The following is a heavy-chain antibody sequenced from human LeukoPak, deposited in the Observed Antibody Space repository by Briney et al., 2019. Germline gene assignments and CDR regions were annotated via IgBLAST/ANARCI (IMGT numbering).Heavy chain of an antibody. CDR3: ATTGYGGTYDAFDI. CDR2: INPNSGGT. CDR1: RYTLTGYY. D-gene: IGHD4-23*01. Sequence: ASVKVSCKASRYTLTGYYFHWVRQAPGQGLEWMGWINPNSGGTNYAQKFQGGVTMTRDTSISTIYMELGRLRFDDTAVFYCATTGYGGTYDAFDIWGQGTMVTVSS. J-gene: IGHJ3*02. V-gene: IGHV1-2*02.